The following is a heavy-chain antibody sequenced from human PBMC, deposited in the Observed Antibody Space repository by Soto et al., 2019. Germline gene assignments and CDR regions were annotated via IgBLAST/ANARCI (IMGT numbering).Heavy chain of an antibody. Sequence: QMQLVQSGPEVKKPGTSVKVSCKASGFTFTSSAVQWVRQARGQRLEWIGWIVVGSGNTNYAQKFQERVTITRDMSTSTAYMELSSLRSEDTAVYYCAAESPLTGSHYWGQGTLVTVSS. J-gene: IGHJ4*02. V-gene: IGHV1-58*01. CDR3: AAESPLTGSHY. CDR1: GFTFTSSA. D-gene: IGHD3-9*01. CDR2: IVVGSGNT.